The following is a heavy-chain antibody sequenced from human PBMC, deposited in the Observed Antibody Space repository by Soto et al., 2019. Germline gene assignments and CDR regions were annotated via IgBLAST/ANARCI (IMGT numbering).Heavy chain of an antibody. CDR1: GFTFSNYA. D-gene: IGHD4-17*01. V-gene: IGHV3-23*01. Sequence: EVQLLESGGGLVQVGGSLRLSCAASGFTFSNYAMYWVRQAPGKGMEWVSAVSAGGGHSFYADSVKGRFTISRDNPRNTLSLHMNSLRADDTAVYYCTKDLREYGDFNWFDSWGQGALVTVSS. J-gene: IGHJ5*01. CDR3: TKDLREYGDFNWFDS. CDR2: VSAGGGHS.